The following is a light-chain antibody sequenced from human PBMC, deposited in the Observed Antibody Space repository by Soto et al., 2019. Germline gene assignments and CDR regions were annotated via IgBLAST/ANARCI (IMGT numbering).Light chain of an antibody. CDR1: QSARDNY. Sequence: EIVLTQSPGTVSLSPGERATLSCRASQSARDNYLAWYQQKPGQAPSLLIFDTSRRATGIPDRFTGSGSGTDFALTISRVEPQDIAVYFCQQYGSSPGTFGQGTKVEI. V-gene: IGKV3-20*01. J-gene: IGKJ1*01. CDR2: DTS. CDR3: QQYGSSPGT.